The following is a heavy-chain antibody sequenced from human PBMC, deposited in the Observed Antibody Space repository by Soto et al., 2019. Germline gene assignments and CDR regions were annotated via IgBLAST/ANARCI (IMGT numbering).Heavy chain of an antibody. CDR1: GYTLTELS. J-gene: IGHJ4*02. D-gene: IGHD6-19*01. V-gene: IGHV1-3*04. CDR3: ARDGTSGWYEGPFDY. CDR2: INTGNGNT. Sequence: ASVKVSCKVSGYTLTELSMHWMRQAPGQRLEWMGWINTGNGNTKYSQKFQGRVTITRDTSASTAYVELSSLRTEDTAVYYCARDGTSGWYEGPFDYWGQGTLVTVSS.